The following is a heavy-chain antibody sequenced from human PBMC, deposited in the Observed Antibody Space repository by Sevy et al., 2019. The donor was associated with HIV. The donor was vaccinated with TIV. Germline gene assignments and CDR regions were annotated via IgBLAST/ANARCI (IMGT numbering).Heavy chain of an antibody. CDR2: ISDDSRYI. V-gene: IGHV3-21*04. Sequence: GGSLRLSCAASGFNFRTYSMNWVRQAPGKGLEWLSSISDDSRYIYYSDSVKSQFTISIANAKNLLFLQMNNLRVEDTAIYYCARDFTIFGVVSGIDYWGQGNLVTVSS. CDR1: GFNFRTYS. J-gene: IGHJ4*01. D-gene: IGHD3-3*01. CDR3: ARDFTIFGVVSGIDY.